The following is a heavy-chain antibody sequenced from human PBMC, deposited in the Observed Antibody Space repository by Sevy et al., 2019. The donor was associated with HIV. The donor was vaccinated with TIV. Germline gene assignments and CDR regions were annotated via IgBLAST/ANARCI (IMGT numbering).Heavy chain of an antibody. CDR2: INDSGIT. CDR1: GGSFSGYY. V-gene: IGHV4-34*01. D-gene: IGHD2-2*01. CDR3: TQSPPVVVVPGAPSWFDP. J-gene: IGHJ5*02. Sequence: SENLSLTCAVHGGSFSGYYWSWIRESPGKGLEWIGEINDSGITNYNPSLKSRVTISVDTSKKEFSLRLSSVTAADTAVYYCTQSPPVVVVPGAPSWFDPWGQGTLVTVSS.